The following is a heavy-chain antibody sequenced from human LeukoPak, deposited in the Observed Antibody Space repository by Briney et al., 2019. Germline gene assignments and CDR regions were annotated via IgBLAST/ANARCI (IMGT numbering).Heavy chain of an antibody. CDR1: GYTFTSYD. D-gene: IGHD1-26*01. CDR3: ALQKRSYDPSTDAFDI. V-gene: IGHV1-8*01. Sequence: ASVKVSCKASGYTFTSYDINWVRQATGQGLEWMGWMNPNSGNTGYAQKFQGRVTMTRNTSISTAYMKLSSLRSEDTAVYYCALQKRSYDPSTDAFDIWGQGTMVTVSS. J-gene: IGHJ3*02. CDR2: MNPNSGNT.